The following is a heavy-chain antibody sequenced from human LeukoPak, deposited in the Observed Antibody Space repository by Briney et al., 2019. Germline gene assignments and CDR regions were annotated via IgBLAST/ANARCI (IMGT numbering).Heavy chain of an antibody. V-gene: IGHV1-69*11. Sequence: SVKVSCKASGGTFSSYAISWVRQAPGQGLEWMGRIIPILGTANYAQKFQGRVTITTDESTSTAYMELSSLRSEDTAVYYCASTDMVMGYYFDYWGQGTLVTVSS. CDR2: IIPILGTA. CDR3: ASTDMVMGYYFDY. D-gene: IGHD5-12*01. CDR1: GGTFSSYA. J-gene: IGHJ4*02.